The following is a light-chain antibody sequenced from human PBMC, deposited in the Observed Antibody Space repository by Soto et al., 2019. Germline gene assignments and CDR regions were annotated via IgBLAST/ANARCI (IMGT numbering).Light chain of an antibody. V-gene: IGKV3-11*01. Sequence: EIVLTQSPATLSLSPGERATLSCRASQSVRSYLAWYKQKPGQAPRLLIYNASNRATGIPARFSGSGSGPGFTLTISSLEPEDFAVYYCQRRSNWPLTVGQGTRLEI. J-gene: IGKJ5*01. CDR3: QRRSNWPLT. CDR2: NAS. CDR1: QSVRSY.